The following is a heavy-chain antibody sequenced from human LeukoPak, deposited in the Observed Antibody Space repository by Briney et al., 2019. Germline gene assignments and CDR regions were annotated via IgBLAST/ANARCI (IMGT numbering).Heavy chain of an antibody. CDR3: ARDVGSSSWFYYYYGMDV. V-gene: IGHV1-46*01. Sequence: ASVKVSCKASGYTFTSYYMHWVRQAPGQGLEWMGIINPSGGSTSYAQKFQGRVTMTRDTSTSTVYTELSSLRSEDTAVYYCARDVGSSSWFYYYYGMDVWGQGTTVTASS. J-gene: IGHJ6*02. D-gene: IGHD6-13*01. CDR1: GYTFTSYY. CDR2: INPSGGST.